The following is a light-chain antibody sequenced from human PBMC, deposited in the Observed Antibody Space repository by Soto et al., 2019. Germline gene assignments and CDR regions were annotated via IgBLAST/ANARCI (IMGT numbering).Light chain of an antibody. CDR3: CSYKITSTLFV. Sequence: QSALTQPASVSGYPGQSITITCTGSSRDVGGYNYVSWFQYHPGRAPKLLIYEVNDRPSGISNRFSGSKSGNTASLTISGLLPEDEADYFCCSYKITSTLFVFGTGTKVTVL. V-gene: IGLV2-14*01. CDR2: EVN. J-gene: IGLJ1*01. CDR1: SRDVGGYNY.